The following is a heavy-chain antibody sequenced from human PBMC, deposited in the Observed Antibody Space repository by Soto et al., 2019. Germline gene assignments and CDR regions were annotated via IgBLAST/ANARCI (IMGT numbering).Heavy chain of an antibody. CDR3: ARSGPGGYIDY. D-gene: IGHD3-22*01. V-gene: IGHV6-1*01. Sequence: SQTLALTCAISGDSVSSNCAAWNSIRQSPSRGLEWLGRTYYRSKWYNHHPVSVKSRITVNPDTSKNQFSLQLNSVTPEDTAVYYYARSGPGGYIDYWRQGTLDTVSS. CDR1: GDSVSSNCAA. CDR2: TYYRSKWYN. J-gene: IGHJ4*02.